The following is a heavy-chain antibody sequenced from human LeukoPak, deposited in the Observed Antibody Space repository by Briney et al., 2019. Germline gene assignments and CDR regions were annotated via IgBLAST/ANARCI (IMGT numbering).Heavy chain of an antibody. Sequence: KPSETLSLTCTVSGGSVSSGSYYWSWIRQHPGKGLEWIGYIYYSGSTYYNPSLKSRVTISVDTSKNQFSLKLSSVTAADTAVYYCARDSPRGSSNRWAWFDPWGQGTLVTVSS. CDR1: GGSVSSGSYY. J-gene: IGHJ5*02. CDR3: ARDSPRGSSNRWAWFDP. V-gene: IGHV4-31*03. D-gene: IGHD6-13*01. CDR2: IYYSGST.